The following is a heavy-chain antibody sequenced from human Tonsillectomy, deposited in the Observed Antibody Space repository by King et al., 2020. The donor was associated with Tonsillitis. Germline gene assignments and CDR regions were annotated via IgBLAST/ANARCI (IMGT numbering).Heavy chain of an antibody. CDR2: IYPGDSDT. J-gene: IGHJ4*02. D-gene: IGHD3-22*01. CDR1: GYSFTTYW. V-gene: IGHV5-51*01. Sequence: QLVQSGAEVKKPGESLKISCKGSGYSFTTYWIGWVRQMPGKGLEWMGIIYPGDSDTRYSPSFQGQVTISADKSISTAYLQWSSLKASDTAMYYCARQGWGYYYDSSGYSLDYWGQGTLVTVSS. CDR3: ARQGWGYYYDSSGYSLDY.